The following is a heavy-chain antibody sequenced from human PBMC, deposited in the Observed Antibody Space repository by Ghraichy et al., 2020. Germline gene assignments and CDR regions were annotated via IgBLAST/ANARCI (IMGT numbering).Heavy chain of an antibody. CDR2: FDPEDGET. V-gene: IGHV1-24*01. CDR3: ATAPRIVVVTAIFSGELDY. J-gene: IGHJ4*02. D-gene: IGHD2-21*02. Sequence: ASVKVSCKVSGYTLTELSMHWVRQAPGKGLEWMGGFDPEDGETIYAQKFQGRVTMTEDTSTDTAYMELSSLRSEDTAVYYCATAPRIVVVTAIFSGELDYWGQGTLVTVSS. CDR1: GYTLTELS.